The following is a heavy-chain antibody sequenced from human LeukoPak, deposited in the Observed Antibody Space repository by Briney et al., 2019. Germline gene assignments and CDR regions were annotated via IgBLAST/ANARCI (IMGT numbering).Heavy chain of an antibody. V-gene: IGHV1-8*01. CDR3: ARWDYYGSGSYW. CDR2: MNPNSGNT. CDR1: GYTFTSYD. D-gene: IGHD3-10*01. Sequence: ASVKVSCKASGYTFTSYDVKWVRQATGQGLEWMGWMNPNSGNTGYAQNFQGRVTMTRNTSISTAYMELSSRRSEDTAVYYCARWDYYGSGSYWGGQGTLVTVSS. J-gene: IGHJ4*02.